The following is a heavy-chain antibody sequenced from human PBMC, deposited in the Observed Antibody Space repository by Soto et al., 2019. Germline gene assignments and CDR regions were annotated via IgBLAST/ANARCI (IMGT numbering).Heavy chain of an antibody. Sequence: PGGSLRLSCAASGFTFSSYAMSWVRQAPGKGLEWVSAISGSGGSTYYADSVKGRFTISRDNSKNTLYLQVNSLRAEDTAVYYCAKTPMRGLHQYFDYWGQGTLVTVSS. V-gene: IGHV3-23*01. CDR2: ISGSGGST. CDR1: GFTFSSYA. J-gene: IGHJ4*02. D-gene: IGHD2-2*01. CDR3: AKTPMRGLHQYFDY.